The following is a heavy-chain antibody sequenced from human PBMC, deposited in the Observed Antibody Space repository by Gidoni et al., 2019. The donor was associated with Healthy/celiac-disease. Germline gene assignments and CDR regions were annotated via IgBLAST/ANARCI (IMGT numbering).Heavy chain of an antibody. V-gene: IGHV3-33*01. CDR1: GFTFRSYG. Sequence: QVQLVESGGGVVQPGRSLRLACAAAGFTFRSYGLHWVRQAPGKGLEWVAVIWYDGSNKYYADSVKGRFTISIDNSKNTLYLQMNSLRAEDTAVYYCARDGGITMIVAGDAFDIWGQGTMVTVSS. D-gene: IGHD3-22*01. CDR2: IWYDGSNK. J-gene: IGHJ3*02. CDR3: ARDGGITMIVAGDAFDI.